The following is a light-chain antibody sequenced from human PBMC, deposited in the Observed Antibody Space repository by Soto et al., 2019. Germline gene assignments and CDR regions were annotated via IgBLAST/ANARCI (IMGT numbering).Light chain of an antibody. Sequence: QSVLTQPASVSGSPGQSITISCTGTSSDVGDYNYVSWYQQHPGKAPKLMIYDVSNRPSGFSNRFSGSKSGNTASLTISGLQAEDEADYYCSSYTSSSTLVVFGTGTKLTVL. CDR1: SSDVGDYNY. V-gene: IGLV2-14*01. J-gene: IGLJ1*01. CDR3: SSYTSSSTLVV. CDR2: DVS.